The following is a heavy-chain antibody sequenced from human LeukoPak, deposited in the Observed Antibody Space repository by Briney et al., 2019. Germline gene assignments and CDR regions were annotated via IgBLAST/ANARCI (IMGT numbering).Heavy chain of an antibody. Sequence: SETLSLTCTVSGYSISSGYYWGWIRQPPGKGLEWIGSIYHSGSTYYNPSLKSRVTISVDTSKNQFSLKLSSVTAADTAVYYCARTRSGSYLYYFDYWGQGTLVTVSS. V-gene: IGHV4-38-2*02. J-gene: IGHJ4*02. D-gene: IGHD3-10*01. CDR1: GYSISSGYY. CDR3: ARTRSGSYLYYFDY. CDR2: IYHSGST.